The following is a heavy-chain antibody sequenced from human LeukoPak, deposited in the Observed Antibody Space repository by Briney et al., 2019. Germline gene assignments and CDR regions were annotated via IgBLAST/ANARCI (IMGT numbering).Heavy chain of an antibody. V-gene: IGHV1-18*01. CDR2: ISGNNDNP. J-gene: IGHJ4*02. CDR1: GYTCSNFG. Sequence: ASVKDSCQASGYTCSNFGMSWVRPAPGQGLEWMGWISGNNDNPNYGQKFQGRLTVTTDSSTSTAYMELRNLRSDDTAVYYCARDGTSTDDYWGQGTLVTVSS. CDR3: ARDGTSTDDY. D-gene: IGHD2-2*01.